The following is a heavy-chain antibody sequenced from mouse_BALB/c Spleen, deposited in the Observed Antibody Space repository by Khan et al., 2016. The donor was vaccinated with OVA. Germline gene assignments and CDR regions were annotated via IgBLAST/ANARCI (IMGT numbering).Heavy chain of an antibody. Sequence: EVQLVESGGGLVQPKGSLKLSCAASGFTFNTYAMNWVRQAPGKGLEWVARIRSKSNNYATYYADSVKDRFTISRDDSQTMLYLQMNNLKTEDTARYYCVREGTGTFAWFTYWGQGTLVTVSA. J-gene: IGHJ3*01. V-gene: IGHV10-1*02. D-gene: IGHD4-1*01. CDR2: IRSKSNNYAT. CDR1: GFTFNTYA. CDR3: VREGTGTFAWFTY.